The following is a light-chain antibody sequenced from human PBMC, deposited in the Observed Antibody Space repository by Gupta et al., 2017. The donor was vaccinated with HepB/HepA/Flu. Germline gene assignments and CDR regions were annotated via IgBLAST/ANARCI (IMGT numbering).Light chain of an antibody. V-gene: IGKV4-1*01. CDR2: WAS. Sequence: DIVMTQSPDSLAVYLGERATIKCKSSQSVLYSSNNKNYLAWYQQKPGQTPKLLIYWASTRESGVPDRFSGSGSGTDFTLTISSLQAEDVAVYYCQQYYSTPLTFGPGTKVDIK. CDR3: QQYYSTPLT. CDR1: QSVLYSSNNKNY. J-gene: IGKJ3*01.